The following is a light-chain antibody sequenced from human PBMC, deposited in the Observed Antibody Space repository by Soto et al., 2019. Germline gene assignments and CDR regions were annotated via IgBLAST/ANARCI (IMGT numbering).Light chain of an antibody. CDR2: RAS. CDR3: QHYNKWPIT. V-gene: IGKV3-15*01. J-gene: IGKJ5*01. Sequence: EVVLTQSPATLSVSPGEGATLSCRASQSVNVLLAWYQQKPGQAPRLLIYRASTRATGVPARFSGSGSETEFTLTISTLQSEDFAVYYCQHYNKWPITFGQGTRLEIK. CDR1: QSVNVL.